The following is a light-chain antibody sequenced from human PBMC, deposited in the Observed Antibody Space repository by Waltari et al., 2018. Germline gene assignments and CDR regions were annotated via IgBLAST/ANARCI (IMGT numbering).Light chain of an antibody. Sequence: VLTQSPGTLSLSPGERATLSCRASQSLTKRYLAWYQQKPGQAPSLLIYGASSRAAGIPARYSGIRSWPDFTLTNRRLEPEYLSVDYGTQYRSSVLGTLGQRTNLALK. CDR2: GAS. J-gene: IGKJ2*02. CDR1: QSLTKRY. V-gene: IGKV3-20*01. CDR3: TQYRSSVLGT.